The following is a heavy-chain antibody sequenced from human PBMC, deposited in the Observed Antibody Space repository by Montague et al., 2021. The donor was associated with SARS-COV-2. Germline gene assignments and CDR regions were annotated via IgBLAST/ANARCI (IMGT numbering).Heavy chain of an antibody. V-gene: IGHV4-39*01. CDR2: LYYSGNA. CDR1: GNTRTNNYY. J-gene: IGHJ4*02. CDR3: ARGIDFGLVASRSHYFDT. Sequence: SETLSLTCSFSGNTRTNNYYWGWIRQPPGKGLEWVGSLYYSGNAYYSPSLGSRVTISVDTSRSQFSLQLTSVTVADTAIYYCARGIDFGLVASRSHYFDTWGQGTLVSVSS. D-gene: IGHD3-3*01.